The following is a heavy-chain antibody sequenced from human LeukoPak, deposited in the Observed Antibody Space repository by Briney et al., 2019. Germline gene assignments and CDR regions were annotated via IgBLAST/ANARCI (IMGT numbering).Heavy chain of an antibody. CDR2: IYKSGTT. CDR3: ARVFGGNSLDH. Sequence: PSESLSLTGADPRGSNNNNYWSSLWQPDGKGLEWIGRIYKSGTTYYSPCLESRVTMSSDTSKNQFPLRLSAVTAADTAIYYCARVFGGNSLDHWGQGILVAVSS. J-gene: IGHJ4*02. CDR1: RGSNNNNY. D-gene: IGHD4-23*01. V-gene: IGHV4-4*07.